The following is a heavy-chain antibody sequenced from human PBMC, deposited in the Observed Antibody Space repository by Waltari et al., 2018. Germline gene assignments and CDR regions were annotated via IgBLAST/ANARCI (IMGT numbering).Heavy chain of an antibody. CDR1: GFTFSSYW. Sequence: EVQLVESGGGLVQPGGSLRLSCAASGFTFSSYWMSWVRQAPGKGLEWEANIKQDGSEKYYVDSGKSRFTISRDNAKNSLYLQVNSLIAEDTAVYYCARVKRYSSGGMDVWGQGTTVTVSS. V-gene: IGHV3-7*03. CDR2: IKQDGSEK. CDR3: ARVKRYSSGGMDV. D-gene: IGHD6-19*01. J-gene: IGHJ6*02.